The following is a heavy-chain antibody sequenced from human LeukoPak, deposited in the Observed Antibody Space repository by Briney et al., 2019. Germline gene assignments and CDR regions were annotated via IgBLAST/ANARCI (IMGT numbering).Heavy chain of an antibody. Sequence: ASVKVSCKASGYTFTSYGISWVRQAPGQGLEWMGWISANDGNTDYPQKLQGRVTMTTDTSTSTAYMELRSLRSDDTAVYYCARESHVTREDYWGQGALVTVSS. D-gene: IGHD3-10*01. CDR3: ARESHVTREDY. CDR1: GYTFTSYG. CDR2: ISANDGNT. V-gene: IGHV1-18*01. J-gene: IGHJ4*02.